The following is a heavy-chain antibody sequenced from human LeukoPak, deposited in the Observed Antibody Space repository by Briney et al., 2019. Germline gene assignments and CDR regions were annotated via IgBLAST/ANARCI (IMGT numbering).Heavy chain of an antibody. CDR2: INPNSGGT. J-gene: IGHJ5*02. Sequence: VASVKVSCTASGYTFTGYYMHWVRQAPGQGLEWMGWINPNSGGTNYAQKFQGRVTMTRDTSISTAYMELSRLRSDDTAVYYCARQSSVVVAATRSRVFFGPWGQGTLVTVSS. CDR1: GYTFTGYY. D-gene: IGHD2-15*01. CDR3: ARQSSVVVAATRSRVFFGP. V-gene: IGHV1-2*02.